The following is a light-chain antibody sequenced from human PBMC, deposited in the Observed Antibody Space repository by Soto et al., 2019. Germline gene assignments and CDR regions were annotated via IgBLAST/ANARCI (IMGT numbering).Light chain of an antibody. CDR1: QSVSNNY. J-gene: IGKJ5*01. CDR2: GAS. CDR3: QQYTGPPTT. Sequence: EIVLTQSPGTLSLSPGERATLSCGASQSVSNNYLAWYQQKPGQAPRLLIYGASNRATGIPDRFSGSGSGTDFTLTISRLEPEDFAVYYCQQYTGPPTTFGQGTRLEI. V-gene: IGKV3-20*01.